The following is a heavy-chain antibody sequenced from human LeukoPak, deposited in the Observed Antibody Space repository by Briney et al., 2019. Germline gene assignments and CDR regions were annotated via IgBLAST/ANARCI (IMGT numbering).Heavy chain of an antibody. V-gene: IGHV3-11*04. CDR2: ISSSGSTI. Sequence: GGSLRLSCAASGFTFSDYYMSWIRQAPGKGLEWVSYISSSGSTIYYADSVKGRFTISRDNAKNSLYLQMNSLRAEDTAVYYCAREPNHGLDAFDIWGQGTMVTVSS. J-gene: IGHJ3*02. D-gene: IGHD1-14*01. CDR1: GFTFSDYY. CDR3: AREPNHGLDAFDI.